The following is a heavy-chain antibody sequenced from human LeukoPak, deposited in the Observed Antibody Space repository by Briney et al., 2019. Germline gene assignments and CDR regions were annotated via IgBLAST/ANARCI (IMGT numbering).Heavy chain of an antibody. CDR2: ISGSGGST. V-gene: IGHV3-23*01. Sequence: GGSLRLSCAASGFTSSSYAMSWVRQAPGKGLEWVSAISGSGGSTYYADSVKGRFTISRDNSKNTLYLQMNSPRAEDTAVYYCAKTPSYYGSGSYPSDYGGQGTLVTVSS. CDR3: AKTPSYYGSGSYPSDY. J-gene: IGHJ4*02. CDR1: GFTSSSYA. D-gene: IGHD3-10*01.